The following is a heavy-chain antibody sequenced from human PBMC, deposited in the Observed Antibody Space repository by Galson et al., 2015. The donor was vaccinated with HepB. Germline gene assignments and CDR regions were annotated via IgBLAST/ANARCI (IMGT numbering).Heavy chain of an antibody. J-gene: IGHJ4*02. CDR1: GFTFSSYS. CDR3: ARDRYPDLNTAMVL. Sequence: SLRLSCAASGFTFSSYSMNRVRQAPGKGLEWVSYISSSSSTIYYADSVKGRFTISRDNAKNSLYLQMNSLRAEDTAVYYCARDRYPDLNTAMVLWGQGTLVTVSS. V-gene: IGHV3-48*01. CDR2: ISSSSSTI. D-gene: IGHD5-18*01.